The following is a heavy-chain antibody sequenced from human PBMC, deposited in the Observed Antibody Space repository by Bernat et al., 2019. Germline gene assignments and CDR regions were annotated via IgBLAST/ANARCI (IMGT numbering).Heavy chain of an antibody. J-gene: IGHJ4*02. CDR2: IWYDGNNK. D-gene: IGHD6-13*01. CDR1: GFTFNNYG. V-gene: IGHV3-33*01. Sequence: QVQLVESGGGVVQPGRSLRLSCAASGFTFNNYGMHWVRQVPGKGLEWVAVIWYDGNNKYYADSVKGRFTISRDNSKNMLYLQMNSLGAEDTAVYYCARLGSSWSFDYWGQGTLVTVSS. CDR3: ARLGSSWSFDY.